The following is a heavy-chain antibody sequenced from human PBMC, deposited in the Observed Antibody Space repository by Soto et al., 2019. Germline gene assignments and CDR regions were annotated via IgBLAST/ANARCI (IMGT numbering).Heavy chain of an antibody. V-gene: IGHV3-48*03. D-gene: IGHD2-2*02. J-gene: IGHJ5*02. Sequence: GGSLRLSWLASGFTFSSDEMNWVRQAPGKGLPWVSSISSSGSNIYYADSVKGRFTISRDNAKNSLYLQMNRLRAEDTAVYYCATSCGVYCRSSSCYSPWFDPWGQGTPGTVSS. CDR2: ISSSGSNI. CDR1: GFTFSSDE. CDR3: ATSCGVYCRSSSCYSPWFDP.